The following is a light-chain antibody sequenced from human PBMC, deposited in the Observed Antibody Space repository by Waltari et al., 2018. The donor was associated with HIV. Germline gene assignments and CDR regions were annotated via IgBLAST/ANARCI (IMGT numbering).Light chain of an antibody. V-gene: IGKV4-1*01. CDR3: QQYFSNPRT. CDR2: WAS. CDR1: QSVLHSSNRNNY. Sequence: DIVMTQSPDSLVVSLGERATINCKSSQSVLHSSNRNNYLAWYQQKPGQPPKLLSYWASSRGSGVPYRFSGSGSGTDFTLTISSLQAEDVAVYYCQQYFSNPRTFGQGTKVEIK. J-gene: IGKJ1*01.